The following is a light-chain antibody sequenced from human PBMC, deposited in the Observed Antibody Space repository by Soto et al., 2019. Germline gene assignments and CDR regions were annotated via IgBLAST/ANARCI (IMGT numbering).Light chain of an antibody. Sequence: DIQMTQSPSTLSASVGDRVTITCRASQSISSWLAWYQQKPGKAPNLLIYKASSLESGVPSRFSGSGSGTEFTLTISSLQPDDFATYYCQHYSGYSRSFGQGTKVEIK. CDR3: QHYSGYSRS. CDR2: KAS. V-gene: IGKV1-5*03. J-gene: IGKJ1*01. CDR1: QSISSW.